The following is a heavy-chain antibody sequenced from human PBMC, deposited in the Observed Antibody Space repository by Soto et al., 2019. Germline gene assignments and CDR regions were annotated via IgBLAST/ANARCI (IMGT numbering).Heavy chain of an antibody. J-gene: IGHJ6*02. CDR2: INPNSGGT. CDR1: GYTFTGYY. V-gene: IGHV1-2*04. D-gene: IGHD3-10*01. Sequence: ASVKVSCKASGYTFTGYYMHWVRQAPGQGLEWMGWINPNSGGTNYAQKFQGWVTMTRDTSISTAYMELSRLRSDDTAVYYCARDQIDRFGELPIHYYGLDVWGQGTTVTVSS. CDR3: ARDQIDRFGELPIHYYGLDV.